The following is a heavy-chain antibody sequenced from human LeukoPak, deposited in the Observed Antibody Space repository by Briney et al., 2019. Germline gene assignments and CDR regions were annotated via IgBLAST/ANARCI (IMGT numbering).Heavy chain of an antibody. Sequence: ASVKVSCKASGYTFTGYYMHWVRQAPGQGLEWMGWINPNSGGTNYAQKFQGRVTMTRDTSISTAYMELSRLRSDDTAVYYCAREIMITFGGVYYYYCMDVWGKGTTVTISS. CDR1: GYTFTGYY. V-gene: IGHV1-2*02. CDR3: AREIMITFGGVYYYYCMDV. CDR2: INPNSGGT. D-gene: IGHD3-16*01. J-gene: IGHJ6*03.